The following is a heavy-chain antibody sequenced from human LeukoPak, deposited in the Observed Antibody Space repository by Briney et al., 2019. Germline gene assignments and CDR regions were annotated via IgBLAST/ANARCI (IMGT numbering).Heavy chain of an antibody. V-gene: IGHV4-39*01. Sequence: SETLSLTCTVSGGSISSSSYYWGWIRQPPGKGLEWIGSIYYSGSTYYNPSLKSRVTISVDTSKNQFSLKLSSVTAADTAVYYCARRGIATRTSLFDYWGQGTLVTVSS. J-gene: IGHJ4*02. CDR3: ARRGIATRTSLFDY. CDR1: GGSISSSSYY. D-gene: IGHD6-6*01. CDR2: IYYSGST.